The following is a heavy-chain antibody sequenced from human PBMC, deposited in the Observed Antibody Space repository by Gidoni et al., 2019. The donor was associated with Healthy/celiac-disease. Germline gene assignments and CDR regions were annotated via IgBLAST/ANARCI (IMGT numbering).Heavy chain of an antibody. Sequence: EVQLEESGGGLGLPGRSLRPSCTASGFTFGDYAMSWFRQAPGEGLEWVGFVKGKAVAGTTEYATSVKGRFTISRDDSKSIAYLQMNNLKTEDTAVYSCTRGVSPDNWGQGTLVTVSS. J-gene: IGHJ4*02. CDR1: GFTFGDYA. CDR3: TRGVSPDN. CDR2: VKGKAVAGTT. V-gene: IGHV3-49*03.